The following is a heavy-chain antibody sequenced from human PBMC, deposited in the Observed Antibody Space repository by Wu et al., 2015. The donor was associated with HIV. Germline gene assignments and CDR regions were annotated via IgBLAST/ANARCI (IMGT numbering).Heavy chain of an antibody. J-gene: IGHJ6*04. CDR3: GREQYGTVSGLSMDV. CDR2: LNPSGGRR. CDR1: GYTFTSYY. Sequence: QVHLVQSGAEVKKPGASVKVSCKASGYTFTSYYMHWVRQAPGQGLEWVGTLNPSGGRRRNALKFRDRISMTRDMSTTTFYMELRRLTSEDTAIYYCGREQYGTVSGLSMDVWGKGTTVIVSS. D-gene: IGHD3-16*01. V-gene: IGHV1-46*01.